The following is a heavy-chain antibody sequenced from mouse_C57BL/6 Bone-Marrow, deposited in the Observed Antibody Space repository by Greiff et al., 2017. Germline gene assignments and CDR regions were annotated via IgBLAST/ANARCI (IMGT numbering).Heavy chain of an antibody. CDR3: AGRVYYDGSSPYYYAMDY. J-gene: IGHJ4*01. V-gene: IGHV1-61*01. CDR1: GYTFTSYW. D-gene: IGHD1-1*01. Sequence: QVQLQQPGAELVRPGSSVKLSCKASGYTFTSYWMDWVKQRPGQGLEWIGNIYPSDSETHYNQKFKDKATLTVDKSSSTAYMQLSSLTSEDSAVYDCAGRVYYDGSSPYYYAMDYWGQGTSVTVSS. CDR2: IYPSDSET.